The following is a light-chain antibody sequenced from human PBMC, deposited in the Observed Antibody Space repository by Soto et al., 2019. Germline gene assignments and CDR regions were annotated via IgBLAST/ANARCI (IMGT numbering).Light chain of an antibody. J-gene: IGKJ2*01. CDR1: QNVLYTSNNENY. Sequence: DIVMTQSPDSLAVSLGERATINCKSSQNVLYTSNNENYLAWYQQKPGQPPKLLIYWASTRKPGVPDRFSGSVSGSEFTLTISSLQAEDVAGYYCQQYYNTPPYTFGQGTKLEI. V-gene: IGKV4-1*01. CDR3: QQYYNTPPYT. CDR2: WAS.